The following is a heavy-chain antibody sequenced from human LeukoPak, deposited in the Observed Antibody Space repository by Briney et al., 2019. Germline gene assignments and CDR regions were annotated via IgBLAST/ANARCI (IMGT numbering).Heavy chain of an antibody. CDR1: GGSISSYY. J-gene: IGHJ4*02. CDR3: ARDGWDDSSGYLSFEY. CDR2: IYYSGST. Sequence: PSQTLSLTCTVSGGSISSYYWSWIRQPPGKGLEWIGYIYYSGSTNYNPSPKSRVTISVDTSKNQFSLKLSCVTAADTAVYYCARDGWDDSSGYLSFEYWGQGTLVTVSS. V-gene: IGHV4-59*01. D-gene: IGHD3-22*01.